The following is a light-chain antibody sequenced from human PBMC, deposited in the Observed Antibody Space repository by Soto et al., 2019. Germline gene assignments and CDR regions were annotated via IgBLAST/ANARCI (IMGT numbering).Light chain of an antibody. Sequence: QSVLTQPRSVSGSPGQSVTISCTGTSSDVGGYNFVSWYQQYPDKAPKFMIYDVNKRPSGVPDRFSGSKSGNTASLTISGLQAEDEADYYCCSYTGSYTWVFGGGTQLTVL. CDR1: SSDVGGYNF. V-gene: IGLV2-11*01. CDR3: CSYTGSYTWV. CDR2: DVN. J-gene: IGLJ3*02.